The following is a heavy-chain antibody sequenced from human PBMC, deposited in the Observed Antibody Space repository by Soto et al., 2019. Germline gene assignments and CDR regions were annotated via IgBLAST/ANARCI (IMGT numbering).Heavy chain of an antibody. D-gene: IGHD3-10*01. CDR3: ARGSPPNLLWFGGLYNWFDP. Sequence: SETLSLTCAVYGGSFSGYYWSWIRQPPGKGLEWIGEINHSGSTNYNPSLKSRVTISVDTSKNRFSLKLSSVTAADTAVYYCARGSPPNLLWFGGLYNWFDPWGQGTLVTVSS. V-gene: IGHV4-34*01. CDR1: GGSFSGYY. CDR2: INHSGST. J-gene: IGHJ5*02.